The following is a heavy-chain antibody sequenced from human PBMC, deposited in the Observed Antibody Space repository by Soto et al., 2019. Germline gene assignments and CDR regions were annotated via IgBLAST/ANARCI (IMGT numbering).Heavy chain of an antibody. V-gene: IGHV5-51*01. J-gene: IGHJ6*03. CDR3: ARLAGYSSYYWHYMDV. Sequence: VESLKISCKGSGDKFSSFWIGWVRQMPGKGLEWMGIINPGDSDTRYNPSFQGQVTISGDKSISSAYLQWNSLKASDTAMFYCARLAGYSSYYWHYMDVWGKGTTVTVSS. CDR2: INPGDSDT. D-gene: IGHD3-9*01. CDR1: GDKFSSFW.